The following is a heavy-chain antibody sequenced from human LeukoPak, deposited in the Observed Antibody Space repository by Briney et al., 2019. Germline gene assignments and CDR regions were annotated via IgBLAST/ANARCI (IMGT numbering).Heavy chain of an antibody. CDR2: ISSSTTTI. CDR1: GLTVSNNY. D-gene: IGHD3-16*01. V-gene: IGHV3-48*04. J-gene: IGHJ4*02. Sequence: PGGSLRLSCAASGLTVSNNYINWVRQAPGKGLEWVSYISSSTTTIKYADSVRGRFTISRDNAKNSLYLEMNSLRAEDTAVYFCARLRSAQLRYFDVDHWGQGTLVTVSS. CDR3: ARLRSAQLRYFDVDH.